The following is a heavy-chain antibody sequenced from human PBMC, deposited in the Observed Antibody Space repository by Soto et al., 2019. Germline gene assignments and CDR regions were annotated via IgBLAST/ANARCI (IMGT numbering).Heavy chain of an antibody. CDR2: IIPIFGTA. D-gene: IGHD3-10*01. J-gene: IGHJ6*02. CDR3: ASAYYYGSGSYAMDV. V-gene: IGHV1-69*13. Sequence: ASVKVSCKASGGTFSSYAISWVRQAPGQGLEWMGGIIPIFGTANYAQKFQGRVTITADESTSTAYMELSSLRSEDTAVYYCASAYYYGSGSYAMDVWGQGTTVTVSS. CDR1: GGTFSSYA.